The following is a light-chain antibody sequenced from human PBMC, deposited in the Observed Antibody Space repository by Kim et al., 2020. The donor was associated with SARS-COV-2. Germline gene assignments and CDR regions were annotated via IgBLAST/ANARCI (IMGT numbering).Light chain of an antibody. CDR1: SYINVGIHN. CDR2: YFSDSDK. J-gene: IGLJ2*01. V-gene: IGLV5-37*01. CDR3: MIWPRNAVL. Sequence: LTFTLPSYINVGIHNLCWFQQKPGVPPRYLLSYFSDSDKGQGSGVPSRFSGSKDASANTGILLISGLQSEDEADYYCMIWPRNAVLFGGGTQLTVL.